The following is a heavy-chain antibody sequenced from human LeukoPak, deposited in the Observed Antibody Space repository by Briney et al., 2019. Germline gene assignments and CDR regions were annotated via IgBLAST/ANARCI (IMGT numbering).Heavy chain of an antibody. CDR3: ARSTGGNPQLGSAHFDY. D-gene: IGHD4-23*01. CDR2: INSDGSST. CDR1: GFTFSSYW. Sequence: GGSLRLSCAASGFTFSSYWMHWVRQAPGKGLVWVSRINSDGSSTTYADSVKGRFTISRDNAKNTVYLQMNSLRDEDAAVYYCARSTGGNPQLGSAHFDYWGQGTLVTVSS. J-gene: IGHJ4*02. V-gene: IGHV3-74*01.